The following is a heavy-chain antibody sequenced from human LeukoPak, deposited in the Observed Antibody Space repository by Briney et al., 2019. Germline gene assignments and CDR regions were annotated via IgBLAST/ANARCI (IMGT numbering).Heavy chain of an antibody. CDR3: ARAPADSRFDP. CDR2: IYYSGTT. J-gene: IGHJ5*02. V-gene: IGHV4-31*03. Sequence: PSETLSLTCTVSGGSISSGGYYWSWIRQHPGKGLEWIGYIYYSGTTYYNPSLKSRIIISQDTSKSQVSLYLRFVTAADTAVYYCARAPADSRFDPWGQGTLVTVSS. CDR1: GGSISSGGYY. D-gene: IGHD2-2*01.